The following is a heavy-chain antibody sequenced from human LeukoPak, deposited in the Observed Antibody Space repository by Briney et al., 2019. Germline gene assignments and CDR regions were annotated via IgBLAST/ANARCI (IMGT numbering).Heavy chain of an antibody. V-gene: IGHV1-69*13. CDR1: GGTFSSYA. D-gene: IGHD6-19*01. CDR2: IIPIFGTA. J-gene: IGHJ4*02. CDR3: ARVGLVYSSGWYFDY. Sequence: GASVKVSCKASGGTFSSYAISWVRQAPGQGLEWTGGIIPIFGTANYAQKFQGRVTITADESTSTAYMELSSLRSEDTAVYCCARVGLVYSSGWYFDYWGQGTLVTVSS.